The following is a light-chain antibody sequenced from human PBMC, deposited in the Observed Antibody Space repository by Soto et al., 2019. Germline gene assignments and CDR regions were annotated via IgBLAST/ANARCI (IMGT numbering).Light chain of an antibody. CDR2: EVS. V-gene: IGLV2-8*01. CDR1: SSDVGGYNY. Sequence: QSALTQPPSASGSPGQSVTISCTGTSSDVGGYNYVSWYQQHPGKAPKLMIYEVSKRPSGVPDRFSGSKSGNTASLTVSVLQAEDEADYYCSSYAGSNNLGVFGTGTKPTVL. CDR3: SSYAGSNNLGV. J-gene: IGLJ1*01.